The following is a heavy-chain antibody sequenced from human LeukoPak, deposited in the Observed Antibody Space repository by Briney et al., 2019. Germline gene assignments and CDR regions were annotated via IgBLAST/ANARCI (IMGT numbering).Heavy chain of an antibody. D-gene: IGHD5-18*01. V-gene: IGHV4-34*01. CDR3: ARTRGYSYGPNDY. CDR1: GGSFSGYY. Sequence: SETLSLTCAVCGGSFSGYYWSWIRQPPGKGLEWIGEINHSGSTNYNPSLKSRVTISVDTSKNQFSLKLSSVTAADTAVYYCARTRGYSYGPNDYWGQGTLVTVSS. J-gene: IGHJ4*02. CDR2: INHSGST.